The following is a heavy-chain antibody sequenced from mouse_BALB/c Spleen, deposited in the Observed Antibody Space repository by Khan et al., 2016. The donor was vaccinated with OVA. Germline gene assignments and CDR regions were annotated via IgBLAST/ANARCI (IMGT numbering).Heavy chain of an antibody. V-gene: IGHV3-2*02. D-gene: IGHD1-2*01. J-gene: IGHJ2*01. CDR1: GYSITSDYG. CDR2: ISYSGST. Sequence: EVKLLESGPGLVKPSQSLSLTCTVTGYSITSDYGWNWIRQFPGNKLEWMGYISYSGSTNYNPSLKSRISITRDTSKNQFFLQLNSVTTEDTATYDCARTARIKYWGQGTTLTVSS. CDR3: ARTARIKY.